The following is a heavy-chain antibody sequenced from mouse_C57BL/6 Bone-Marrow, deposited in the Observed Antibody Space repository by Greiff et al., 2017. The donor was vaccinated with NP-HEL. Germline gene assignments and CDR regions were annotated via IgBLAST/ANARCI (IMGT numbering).Heavy chain of an antibody. V-gene: IGHV2-9*01. CDR3: ATRGYGSIYAMDY. CDR1: GFSLTSYG. CDR2: IWGGGST. J-gene: IGHJ4*01. D-gene: IGHD1-1*01. Sequence: VKLVESGPGLVAPSQSLSIPCTVSGFSLTSYGVDWVRQPPGKGLEWLGVIWGGGSTNYNSALMSRLSISKDNSKSQVFLKMNSLQTDDTAMYYCATRGYGSIYAMDYWGQGTSVTVSS.